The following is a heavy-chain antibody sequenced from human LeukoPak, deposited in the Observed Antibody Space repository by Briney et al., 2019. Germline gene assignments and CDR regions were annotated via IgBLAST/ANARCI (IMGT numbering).Heavy chain of an antibody. CDR3: AKDGRSSPVGC. CDR2: IAFDGINN. D-gene: IGHD2-15*01. CDR1: GFTFNNYA. Sequence: GGSLRLSCAASGFTFNNYAMHWVRQAPGKGLEWVAIIAFDGINNYYTGSVKGRFTISRDNSKSTLYLQMNSLRAEDTAVYYCAKDGRSSPVGCWGQGTLVTVSS. J-gene: IGHJ5*01. V-gene: IGHV3-30*04.